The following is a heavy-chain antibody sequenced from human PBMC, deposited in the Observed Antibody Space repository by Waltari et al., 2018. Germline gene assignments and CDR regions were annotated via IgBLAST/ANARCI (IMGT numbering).Heavy chain of an antibody. D-gene: IGHD6-19*01. CDR1: GYTFTDSW. CDR3: ARGVAAVPGGRWFDP. J-gene: IGHJ5*02. CDR2: IDPKSGGT. V-gene: IGHV1-2*02. Sequence: QVHLVQSGAEVKKPGASVKVSCKPSGYTFTDSWLPWVRQAPGHGPEWMGWIDPKSGGTNYAQKFQGRVTMTRDTSISTAYMELSSLRSDDTAIYYCARGVAAVPGGRWFDPWGQGTLVTVSS.